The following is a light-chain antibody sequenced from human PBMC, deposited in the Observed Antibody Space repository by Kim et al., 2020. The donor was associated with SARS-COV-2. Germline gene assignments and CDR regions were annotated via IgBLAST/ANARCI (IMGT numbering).Light chain of an antibody. V-gene: IGKV3-15*01. CDR1: QSVSSN. CDR2: GAS. Sequence: IVMTQSTATLSVSPGERATLSCRASQSVSSNLAWYQQKPGQAPRLLIYGASTRATGIPARFSGSGSGTEFTLTISSLQSEDFAVYYCQQYNNWAPGYTFGQGTKLEI. J-gene: IGKJ2*01. CDR3: QQYNNWAPGYT.